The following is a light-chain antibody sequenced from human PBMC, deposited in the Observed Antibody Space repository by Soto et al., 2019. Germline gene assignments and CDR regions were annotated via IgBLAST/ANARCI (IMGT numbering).Light chain of an antibody. J-gene: IGKJ2*01. CDR2: AAS. Sequence: DIQMTQSPSSLSASVGDRVTITCRASQSISKYLNWYQQKPGQAPNLLIYAASTLQSGVPSRFSGSGSATDFTLTISSLQPEDFATYYCQQSYSTPPDTFGQGTKLEIK. CDR3: QQSYSTPPDT. V-gene: IGKV1-39*01. CDR1: QSISKY.